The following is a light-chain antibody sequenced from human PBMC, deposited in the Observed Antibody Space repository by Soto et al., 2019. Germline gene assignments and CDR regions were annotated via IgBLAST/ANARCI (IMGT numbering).Light chain of an antibody. Sequence: QSVLTQPPSASGSPGQSVTISCTGTKNDVGFYDFVSWYQHHPGKAPRLIIYEVVQRPSGVPDRFSGSKSGNTASLTVSGLKAADEADYFCKSYAGSNTYVFGSGTKVTXL. V-gene: IGLV2-8*01. CDR1: KNDVGFYDF. CDR3: KSYAGSNTYV. CDR2: EVV. J-gene: IGLJ1*01.